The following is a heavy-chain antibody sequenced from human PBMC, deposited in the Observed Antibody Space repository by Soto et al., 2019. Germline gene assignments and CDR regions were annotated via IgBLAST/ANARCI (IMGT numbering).Heavy chain of an antibody. V-gene: IGHV4-31*03. D-gene: IGHD2-2*01. CDR1: GGSISSGCYY. CDR2: IYYSGNT. CDR3: ARGRTSSPTPGDY. Sequence: TLSLTCTVSGGSISSGCYYWSWIRQHPGKGLEWIGYIYYSGNTYYNPSLKSRVTISVDTSKNQFSLKLSSVTAADTAVYYCARGRTSSPTPGDYWGQGTLVTVSS. J-gene: IGHJ4*02.